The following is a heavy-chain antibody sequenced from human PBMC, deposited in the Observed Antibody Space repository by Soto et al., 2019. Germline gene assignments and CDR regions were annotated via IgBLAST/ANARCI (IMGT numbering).Heavy chain of an antibody. CDR2: ISGGGGST. CDR1: AFSFSSYS. V-gene: IGHV3-23*01. CDR3: ATSERRYSSIDY. J-gene: IGHJ4*02. Sequence: GGSLRLSCAASAFSFSSYSMNWVRQAPGKGLEWVSAISGGGGSTYYADSVKGRFTISRDNSKNTLYLQMNSLRAEDTAVYYCATSERRYSSIDYWGQGTLVTVSS. D-gene: IGHD5-18*01.